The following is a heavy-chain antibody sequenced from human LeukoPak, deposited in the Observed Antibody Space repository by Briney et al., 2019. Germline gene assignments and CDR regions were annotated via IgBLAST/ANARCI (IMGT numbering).Heavy chain of an antibody. CDR2: ISWNSGSI. D-gene: IGHD3-10*01. J-gene: IGHJ4*02. V-gene: IGHV3-9*01. Sequence: PGRSLRVSCAASGFTFDDYAMHWVRQGPGKGLEWVSGISWNSGSIAYADSVKGRFTISRDNAKNSLYLQMDSLRAEDTALYYCAKGLSMVRGLDYWGQGTLVTVPS. CDR1: GFTFDDYA. CDR3: AKGLSMVRGLDY.